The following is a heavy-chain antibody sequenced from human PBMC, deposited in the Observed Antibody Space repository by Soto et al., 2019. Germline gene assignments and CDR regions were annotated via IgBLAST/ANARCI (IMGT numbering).Heavy chain of an antibody. CDR2: IWYDGSNK. V-gene: IGHV3-33*01. J-gene: IGHJ4*02. CDR1: GFTFSSYG. CDR3: ARVFGEHNFDY. Sequence: GGSLRLSCAASGFTFSSYGMHWVRQAPGKGLEWVAVIWYDGSNKYYADSVKGRFTISRDNSKNTLYLQMNSLRAEDTAVYYCARVFGEHNFDYWGQGTLVTVSS. D-gene: IGHD3-16*01.